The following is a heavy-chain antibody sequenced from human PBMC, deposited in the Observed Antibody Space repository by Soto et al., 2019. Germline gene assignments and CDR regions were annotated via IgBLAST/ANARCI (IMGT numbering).Heavy chain of an antibody. V-gene: IGHV2-5*02. D-gene: IGHD3-3*01. CDR2: IYWADDK. CDR3: AHSVRRTVFGLVTTTAIYFHF. CDR1: GFSLTTSGVG. Sequence: QITLNESGPTVVRPTETLTLTCRFSGFSLTTSGVGVGWIRQSPGKAPQGLALIYWADDKRYSASLKSTLTITKDTSKTQAVLTVSDLDPTDTATYYCAHSVRRTVFGLVTTTAIYFHFWGQGTPVAVSS. J-gene: IGHJ4*02.